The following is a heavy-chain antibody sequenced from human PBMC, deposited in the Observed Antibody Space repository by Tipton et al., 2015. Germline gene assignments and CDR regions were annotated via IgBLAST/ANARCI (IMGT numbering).Heavy chain of an antibody. CDR1: GFTFSIYA. J-gene: IGHJ3*02. CDR3: AKGTDPSRWYDAFDI. V-gene: IGHV3-23*01. CDR2: ISGSSGRI. D-gene: IGHD2-15*01. Sequence: SLRLSCEASGFTFSIYAMNWVRQAPGEGLEWVSEISGSSGRINYGDSVKGRFTISRDNSKNTVYLQMNSLRAEDTAIYYCAKGTDPSRWYDAFDIWGQGTLVTVSS.